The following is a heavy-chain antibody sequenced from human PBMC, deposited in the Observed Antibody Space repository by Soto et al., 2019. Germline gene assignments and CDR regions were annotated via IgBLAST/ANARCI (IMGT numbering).Heavy chain of an antibody. CDR3: ARVLTGIATAYDAFDV. CDR2: IYYDGGT. Sequence: QVQLQESGPGLVKPSETLSLTCTVSGDSVISATYYWSWIRQPPGKGLEGIGYIYYDGGTTYNSSLKSRVTISTGPSMDQLSLQLTSATPADTAVYYCARVLTGIATAYDAFDVWGQGTMVTVSS. J-gene: IGHJ3*01. V-gene: IGHV4-61*01. CDR1: GDSVISATYY. D-gene: IGHD6-13*01.